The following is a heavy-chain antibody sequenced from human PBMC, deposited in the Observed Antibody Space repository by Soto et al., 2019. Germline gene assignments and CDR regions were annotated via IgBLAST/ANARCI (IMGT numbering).Heavy chain of an antibody. CDR2: ISYDGSNK. CDR3: AKAIVDYYYDSSGPIDIYYYYGMDV. CDR1: GFTFSSYG. V-gene: IGHV3-30*18. D-gene: IGHD3-22*01. J-gene: IGHJ6*02. Sequence: QPGGSLRLSCAASGFTFSSYGMHWVRQAPGKGLEWVAVISYDGSNKYYADSVKGRFTISRDNSKNTLYLQMNSLRAEDTAVYYCAKAIVDYYYDSSGPIDIYYYYGMDVWGQGTTVTVSS.